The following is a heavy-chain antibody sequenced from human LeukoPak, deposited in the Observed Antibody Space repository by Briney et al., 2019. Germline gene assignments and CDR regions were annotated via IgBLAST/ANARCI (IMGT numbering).Heavy chain of an antibody. CDR2: IYYSGST. CDR3: ARGGGWDWSFCLFDY. V-gene: IGHV4-39*01. J-gene: IGHJ4*02. D-gene: IGHD3/OR15-3a*01. CDR1: GGSISSSSYY. Sequence: SETLSLTCTVSGGSISSSSYYWGWIRQPPGKGLEWSGSIYYSGSTYYNPSLKSRVTISVDTSKNQFSLKLSSVTAADTAVYYCARGGGWDWSFCLFDYWGQGTLVTVSS.